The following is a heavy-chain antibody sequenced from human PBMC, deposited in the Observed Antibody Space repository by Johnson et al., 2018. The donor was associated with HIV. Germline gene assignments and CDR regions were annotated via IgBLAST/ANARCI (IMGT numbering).Heavy chain of an antibody. D-gene: IGHD1-26*01. J-gene: IGHJ3*02. V-gene: IGHV3-30*04. CDR2: ISYDGSEK. CDR1: GFTFSSYA. CDR3: AKDGGSYGGAFDI. Sequence: VQLVESGGGVVQPGRSLRLSCAASGFTFSSYAMHWVRQAPGKGLEWVAVISYDGSEKLFADSVKGRFTISRDSSKNTLYLQMNSLRAEDTAVYYCAKDGGSYGGAFDIWGQGTMVTVSS.